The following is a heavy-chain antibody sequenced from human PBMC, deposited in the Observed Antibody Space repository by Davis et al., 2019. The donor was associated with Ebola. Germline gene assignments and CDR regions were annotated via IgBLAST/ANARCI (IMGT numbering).Heavy chain of an antibody. CDR2: IYYSGST. V-gene: IGHV4-59*08. CDR1: GGSISSYY. D-gene: IGHD6-13*01. CDR3: ARYEGIYSSNIDY. J-gene: IGHJ4*02. Sequence: PSETLSLTCTVSGGSISSYYWSWIRQPPGKGLEWIGYIYYSGSTNYNPSLKSRVTISVDTSKNQFSLKLSSVTAADTAVYYCARYEGIYSSNIDYWGQGTLVTVSS.